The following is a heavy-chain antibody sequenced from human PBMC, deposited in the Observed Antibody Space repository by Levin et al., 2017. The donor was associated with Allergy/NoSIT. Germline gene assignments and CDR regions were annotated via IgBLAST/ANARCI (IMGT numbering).Heavy chain of an antibody. Sequence: GESLKISCAASGFTFSSYTMHWVRQAPGKGLDWVAVISYDGRNKYYADSVKGRFTISRDNSKNTLYLQMNSLRAEDTTVYYCARDQDVEGNGWYIGYWGQGTLVTVSS. V-gene: IGHV3-30-3*01. CDR3: ARDQDVEGNGWYIGY. J-gene: IGHJ4*02. CDR1: GFTFSSYT. D-gene: IGHD6-19*01. CDR2: ISYDGRNK.